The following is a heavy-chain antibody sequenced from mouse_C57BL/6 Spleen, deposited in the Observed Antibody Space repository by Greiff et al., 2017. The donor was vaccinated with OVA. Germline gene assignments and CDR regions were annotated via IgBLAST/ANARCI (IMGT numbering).Heavy chain of an antibody. Sequence: VQLQQPGTELAKPGASVKLSCKASGYTFTSYWMHWVKQRPGQGLEWIGNINPSNGGTNYNEKFKSKAKLTVDKSSSTAYMQLSSLTSEDAAVYDCARGSYDGSWFAYWGQGTLVTVSA. J-gene: IGHJ3*01. CDR3: ARGSYDGSWFAY. V-gene: IGHV1-53*01. CDR2: INPSNGGT. CDR1: GYTFTSYW. D-gene: IGHD2-3*01.